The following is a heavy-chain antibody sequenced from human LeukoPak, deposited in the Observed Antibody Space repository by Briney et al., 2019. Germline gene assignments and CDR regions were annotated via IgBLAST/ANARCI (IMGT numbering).Heavy chain of an antibody. CDR3: ARNARHYDILTGYYYYYMDV. J-gene: IGHJ6*03. CDR1: GGSISSYY. V-gene: IGHV4-4*07. Sequence: SETLSLTCTVSGGSISSYYWSWIRQPAGKGLEWIGRIYTSGSTNYNPSLKSRVTMSVDTSKNQFSLKLSSVTAADTAVYYCARNARHYDILTGYYYYYMDVWGKGTTVTISS. CDR2: IYTSGST. D-gene: IGHD3-9*01.